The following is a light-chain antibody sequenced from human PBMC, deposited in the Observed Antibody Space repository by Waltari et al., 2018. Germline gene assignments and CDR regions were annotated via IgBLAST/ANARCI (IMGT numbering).Light chain of an antibody. Sequence: EIVLTQSPGTLSLSPGGRATLSCRASQSVSSNYLAWYQQKHGQAPRLLIYGASGRATGIPDRFSGSGSGTDFTFTVSRLEPEDFAVYFCQQYGSSPITFGQGTRLEIK. CDR3: QQYGSSPIT. V-gene: IGKV3-20*01. J-gene: IGKJ5*01. CDR1: QSVSSNY. CDR2: GAS.